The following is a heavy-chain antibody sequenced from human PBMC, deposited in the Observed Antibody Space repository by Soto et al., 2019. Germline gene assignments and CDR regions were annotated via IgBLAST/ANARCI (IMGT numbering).Heavy chain of an antibody. J-gene: IGHJ3*02. CDR3: GRGHYYDSSGPRPLDAFDI. CDR2: IIPFFGTA. Sequence: SVKVSCTTSGGSLSSHAISWVRQAPGQGLEWMGGIIPFFGTANYVQKFQGRATITADESTSTAYMALSSLRSEDTAVYYCGRGHYYDSSGPRPLDAFDIWGQGTMVTV. D-gene: IGHD3-22*01. CDR1: GGSLSSHA. V-gene: IGHV1-69*13.